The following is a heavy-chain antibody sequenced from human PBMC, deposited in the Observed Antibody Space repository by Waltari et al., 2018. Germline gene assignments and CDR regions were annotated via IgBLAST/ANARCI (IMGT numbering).Heavy chain of an antibody. Sequence: EVQLLQSGAELKEPGTTVRISCKVSGYTFSDYYIHWVQQAPGKGLRWMGLVDPEDGETIYADTFQGRVTISADTSTDTAFMALSSLRSEDTAVFYCATALGDSSSASRPFDFWGQGTMITVSS. CDR2: VDPEDGET. CDR3: ATALGDSSSASRPFDF. D-gene: IGHD6-19*01. J-gene: IGHJ3*01. V-gene: IGHV1-69-2*01. CDR1: GYTFSDYY.